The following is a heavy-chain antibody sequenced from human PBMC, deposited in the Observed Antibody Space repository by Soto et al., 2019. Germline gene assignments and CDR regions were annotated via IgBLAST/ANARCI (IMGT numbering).Heavy chain of an antibody. CDR1: GFTFSSYW. Sequence: GGSLRLSCAASGFTFSSYWMSWVRQAPGKGLEWVANIKQDGSEKYYVDSVKGRFTISRDNAKNSLYLQMNSLRAEDTAVYYCAIGSVSYYDFWSGPSSQTTIDYWGQGTLVTVSS. D-gene: IGHD3-3*01. CDR2: IKQDGSEK. J-gene: IGHJ4*02. V-gene: IGHV3-7*01. CDR3: AIGSVSYYDFWSGPSSQTTIDY.